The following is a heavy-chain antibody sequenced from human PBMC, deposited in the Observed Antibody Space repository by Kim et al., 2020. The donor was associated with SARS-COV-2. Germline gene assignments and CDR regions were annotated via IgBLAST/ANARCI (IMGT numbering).Heavy chain of an antibody. V-gene: IGHV3-30*14. CDR3: ARPGVVVTTYWFDP. Sequence: GGSLRLSCAASGFTFSAYAMLWVRQAPGKGPEWVAVISSDGSYKFYADSVKGRFTISRDSSKNTLYLQMNSLRAEDTAVYYCARPGVVVTTYWFDPWGQGTLVTVSS. CDR2: ISSDGSYK. D-gene: IGHD1-26*01. J-gene: IGHJ5*02. CDR1: GFTFSAYA.